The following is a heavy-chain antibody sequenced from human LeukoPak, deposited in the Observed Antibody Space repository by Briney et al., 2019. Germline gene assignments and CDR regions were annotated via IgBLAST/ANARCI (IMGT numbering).Heavy chain of an antibody. D-gene: IGHD3-22*01. CDR1: GDSVSSNSAA. Sequence: SQTLSLTCAISGDSVSSNSAAWNWIRQSPSRGLEWLGRTYYRSKWYNDYAVSVKSRITINPDTSKNQFSLRLNSVTPEDTAVYYCARESCDYYDSSGRAYYFDYWGQGTLVTVSS. J-gene: IGHJ4*02. V-gene: IGHV6-1*01. CDR3: ARESCDYYDSSGRAYYFDY. CDR2: TYYRSKWYN.